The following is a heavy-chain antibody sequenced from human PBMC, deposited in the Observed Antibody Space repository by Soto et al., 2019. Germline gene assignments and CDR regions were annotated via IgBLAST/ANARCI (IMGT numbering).Heavy chain of an antibody. D-gene: IGHD3-10*02. CDR1: GFIFINNG. J-gene: IGHJ4*02. Sequence: GGSLRLSCAGSGFIFINNGMHCVRQTPGKGLEWVAFMSYDGSDTFYADSVKGPFTISTDNSKNHLFLHMSNVRAEDTSMYYCTIVRVADSALDHWGQGTLVTVSS. V-gene: IGHV3-30*02. CDR2: MSYDGSDT. CDR3: TIVRVADSALDH.